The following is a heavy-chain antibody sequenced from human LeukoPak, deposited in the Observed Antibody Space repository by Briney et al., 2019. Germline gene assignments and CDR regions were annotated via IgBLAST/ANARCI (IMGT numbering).Heavy chain of an antibody. J-gene: IGHJ4*02. CDR1: GFTFSSYA. CDR2: ISGSGGST. CDR3: AKGPYGPRNLQRRTKSYYFDY. V-gene: IGHV3-23*01. Sequence: GGSLRLSCAASGFTFSSYAMSWVRQAPGKGLEWVSAISGSGGSTYYADSVKGRFTISRDNSKNTLYLQMNSLRAEDTAVYYCAKGPYGPRNLQRRTKSYYFDYWGQGTLVTVSS. D-gene: IGHD4-17*01.